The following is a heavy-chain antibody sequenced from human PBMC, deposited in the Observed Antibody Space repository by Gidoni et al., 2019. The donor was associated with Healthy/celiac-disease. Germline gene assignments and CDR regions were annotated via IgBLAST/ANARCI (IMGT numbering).Heavy chain of an antibody. Sequence: QVQLVQSGAEETKPGASIKVSCKSSGYTFTSYTLHWVRQAPGQRLEWMGWINPGNGDTQYSQKFQARVTITRDTSATTAYMELSSLRSEDAAVFYCAREGRYGEYLDYWGQGTLVTVSS. D-gene: IGHD4-17*01. J-gene: IGHJ4*02. CDR2: INPGNGDT. CDR3: AREGRYGEYLDY. V-gene: IGHV1-3*05. CDR1: GYTFTSYT.